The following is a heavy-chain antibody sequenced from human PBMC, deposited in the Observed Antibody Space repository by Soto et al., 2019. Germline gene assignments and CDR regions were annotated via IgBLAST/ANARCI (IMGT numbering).Heavy chain of an antibody. CDR3: ARSELLEWLLYLFDY. D-gene: IGHD3-3*01. V-gene: IGHV4-39*01. CDR2: IYYSGST. J-gene: IGHJ4*02. CDR1: GGSISSSSYY. Sequence: SETLSLTCTVSGGSISSSSYYWGWIRQPPGKGLEWIGSIYYSGSTYYNPSLKSRVTISVDTSKNQFSLKLSSVTAADTAVYYCARSELLEWLLYLFDYWGQGTLVTAPQ.